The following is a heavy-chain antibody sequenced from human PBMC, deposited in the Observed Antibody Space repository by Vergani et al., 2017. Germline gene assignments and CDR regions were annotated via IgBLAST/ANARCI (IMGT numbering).Heavy chain of an antibody. Sequence: EVQLVESGGGLVQPGGSLRLSCAASGFTFSSYSMNWVRHAPGKGLEWVSYISSSSSTIYYADSVKGRFTISRDNAKNSLYLQMNSLRAEDTAVYYCARPYDFWSGYVSSYWGQGTLVTVSS. CDR1: GFTFSSYS. V-gene: IGHV3-48*01. J-gene: IGHJ4*02. D-gene: IGHD3-3*01. CDR2: ISSSSSTI. CDR3: ARPYDFWSGYVSSY.